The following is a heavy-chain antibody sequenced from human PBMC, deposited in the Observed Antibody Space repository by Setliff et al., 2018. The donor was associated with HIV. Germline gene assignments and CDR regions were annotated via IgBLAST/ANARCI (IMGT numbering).Heavy chain of an antibody. CDR1: RGTFSSYG. CDR3: ARDHDSSAYTYFDY. D-gene: IGHD3-22*01. J-gene: IGHJ4*02. Sequence: GASVKVSYKASRGTFSSYGFNWVRQAPGQGLEWMGGIIPILGIANCAQKFKGRVTITADKSTSTVYMELRSLRSEDTAVYYCARDHDSSAYTYFDYWGQGTLVTVSS. CDR2: IIPILGIA. V-gene: IGHV1-69*10.